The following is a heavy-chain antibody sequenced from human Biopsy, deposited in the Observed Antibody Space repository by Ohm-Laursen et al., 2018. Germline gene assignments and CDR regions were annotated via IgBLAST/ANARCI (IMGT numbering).Heavy chain of an antibody. CDR2: IYTIGDT. V-gene: IGHV4-4*07. CDR3: AREVEGLLRALDL. Sequence: SETLSLTCTVSGASMTGYFWTWVRQPAGKGLEWIGHIYTIGDTTYNPSLESRVTMSLDTSKNQFSLKMTSLTAADTAVYFCAREVEGLLRALDLWGQGTMVTVSS. J-gene: IGHJ3*01. CDR1: GASMTGYF. D-gene: IGHD3-3*01.